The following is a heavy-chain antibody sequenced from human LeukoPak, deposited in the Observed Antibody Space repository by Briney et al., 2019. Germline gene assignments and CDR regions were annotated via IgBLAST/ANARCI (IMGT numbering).Heavy chain of an antibody. Sequence: ASVKVSCKASGYTFTSYGISWVRQAPGQGLEWMGWISAYNGNTNYAQKLQGRVIMTTDTSTSTAYMELRSLRSDDTAVYYCARDTHHMVRGVMGLYYFDYWGQGTLVTVSS. D-gene: IGHD3-10*01. CDR1: GYTFTSYG. V-gene: IGHV1-18*01. CDR2: ISAYNGNT. J-gene: IGHJ4*02. CDR3: ARDTHHMVRGVMGLYYFDY.